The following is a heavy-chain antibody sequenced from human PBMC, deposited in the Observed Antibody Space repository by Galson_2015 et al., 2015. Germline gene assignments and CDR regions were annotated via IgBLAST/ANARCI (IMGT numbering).Heavy chain of an antibody. D-gene: IGHD2-15*01. Sequence: CAISGDSVSSNSAAWNWIRQSPSRGLEWLGRTYYRSKWYNDYAVSVKSRITINPDTSKNQFSLQLNSVTPENTAVYYCARDVYCSGGSCYSGMYAWFDPWGQGTLVTVSS. CDR1: GDSVSSNSAA. CDR2: TYYRSKWYN. J-gene: IGHJ5*02. V-gene: IGHV6-1*01. CDR3: ARDVYCSGGSCYSGMYAWFDP.